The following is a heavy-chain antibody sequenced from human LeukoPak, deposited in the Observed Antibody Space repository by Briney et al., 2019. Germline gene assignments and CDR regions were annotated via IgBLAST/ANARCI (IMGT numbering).Heavy chain of an antibody. J-gene: IGHJ3*02. CDR3: ATARYYYSSGYLDAFDI. Sequence: PSETLSLTCAVSGGSISSGGYSWNWIRQPPGKGLEWIGYVSYSGSTYYIPSLKSRLTLSVDTSKNQFSLTLSSVTAADAAVYYCATARYYYSSGYLDAFDIWGQGTMVTVSS. D-gene: IGHD3-22*01. CDR2: VSYSGST. V-gene: IGHV4-30-4*07. CDR1: GGSISSGGYS.